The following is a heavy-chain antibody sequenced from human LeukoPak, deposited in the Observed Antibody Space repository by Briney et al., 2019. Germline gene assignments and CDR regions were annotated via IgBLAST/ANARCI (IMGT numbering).Heavy chain of an antibody. J-gene: IGHJ3*02. CDR2: INPSGGST. Sequence: ASVKVSCKASGYTFTSYYVHWVRQAPGQGLEWMGIINPSGGSTTYAQNFQGRITMTRDTSTSTVYMELSSLRSEDTAVYHCARVRFSSGWYIAFDMWGQGTMVTVSS. D-gene: IGHD6-19*01. CDR1: GYTFTSYY. V-gene: IGHV1-46*01. CDR3: ARVRFSSGWYIAFDM.